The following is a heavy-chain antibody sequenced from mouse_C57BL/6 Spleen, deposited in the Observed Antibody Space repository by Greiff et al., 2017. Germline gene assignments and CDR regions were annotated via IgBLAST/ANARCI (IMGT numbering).Heavy chain of an antibody. Sequence: VQLQESGPELVKPGASVKISCKASGYALSSSWMNWVKQRPGKGLEWIGRIYPGDGDTNYNGKFKGKATLTADKSSSTAYMQLSSLTSEDSAVYFCAKSSPRWYCDVWGTGTTVTVSS. CDR3: AKSSPRWYCDV. J-gene: IGHJ1*03. V-gene: IGHV1-82*01. CDR2: IYPGDGDT. D-gene: IGHD1-1*01. CDR1: GYALSSSW.